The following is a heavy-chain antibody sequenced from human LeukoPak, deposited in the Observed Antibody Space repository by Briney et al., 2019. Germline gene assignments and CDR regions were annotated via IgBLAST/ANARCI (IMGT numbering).Heavy chain of an antibody. D-gene: IGHD6-13*01. Sequence: PGGSLRLSCAVSGFTFSDYWMNWVRQAPGKGLEWVASISQNGGEKSYVDSVKGRFTISRDNPKNSLYLQMSSLRAEDTAAYYCARDGTAAGLYFDLWGQGTLVTVSS. CDR3: ARDGTAAGLYFDL. J-gene: IGHJ4*01. CDR1: GFTFSDYW. V-gene: IGHV3-7*01. CDR2: ISQNGGEK.